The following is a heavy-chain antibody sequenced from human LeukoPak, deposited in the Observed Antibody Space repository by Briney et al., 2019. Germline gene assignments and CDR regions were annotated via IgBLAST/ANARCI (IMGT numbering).Heavy chain of an antibody. D-gene: IGHD5-12*01. Sequence: GGSLRLSCAASGFTFSNAWMTWVRQAPGKGLEWVGRIKSKTNGGTTDYAAPVKGRFTISRDSKNTLYLQMNSLKIEDTGMYYCTTGYSSDWYYWGQGTLVTVSS. CDR3: TTGYSSDWYY. CDR1: GFTFSNAW. J-gene: IGHJ4*02. V-gene: IGHV3-15*01. CDR2: IKSKTNGGTT.